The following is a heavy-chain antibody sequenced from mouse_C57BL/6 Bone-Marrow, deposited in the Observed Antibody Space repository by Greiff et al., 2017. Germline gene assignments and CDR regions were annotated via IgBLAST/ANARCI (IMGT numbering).Heavy chain of an antibody. CDR3: ARPLYYGSNSFAY. Sequence: EVKLVASGGGLVKPGGSLKLSCAASGFTFSDYGMHWVRQAPEKGLEWVAYISSGSSTIYYADTVKGRFTLSRDNAKNTLFLQMTSLRSEDTAMYYGARPLYYGSNSFAYWGQGTLVTVSA. V-gene: IGHV5-17*01. D-gene: IGHD1-1*01. J-gene: IGHJ3*01. CDR1: GFTFSDYG. CDR2: ISSGSSTI.